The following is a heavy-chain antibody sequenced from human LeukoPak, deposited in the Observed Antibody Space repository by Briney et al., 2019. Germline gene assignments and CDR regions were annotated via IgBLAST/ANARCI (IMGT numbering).Heavy chain of an antibody. CDR2: ISGSGGST. V-gene: IGHV3-23*01. J-gene: IGHJ4*02. CDR1: GFTFSSYA. Sequence: PGGSLRLSCAASGFTFSSYAMSWVRQAPGKGLEWVSAISGSGGSTYYADSVKGRFTISRDNSQNTLYLQMNSLRAEDTAVYYCAKRAGLGYCSSTSCNWYFDYWGQGTLVIVSS. D-gene: IGHD2-2*01. CDR3: AKRAGLGYCSSTSCNWYFDY.